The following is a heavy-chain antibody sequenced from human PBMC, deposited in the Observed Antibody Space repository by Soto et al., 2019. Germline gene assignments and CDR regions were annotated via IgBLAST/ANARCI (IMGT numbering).Heavy chain of an antibody. Sequence: GGSLRLSCAASGFTFSNAWMSWVRQAPGKGLEWVGRIKSKTDGGTTDYAAPVKGRFTISRDDSKNTLYLQMNSLKTEDTAVYYCTTEEAVAGPYGMDVWGQGTTVTVSS. D-gene: IGHD6-19*01. CDR3: TTEEAVAGPYGMDV. J-gene: IGHJ6*02. CDR1: GFTFSNAW. CDR2: IKSKTDGGTT. V-gene: IGHV3-15*01.